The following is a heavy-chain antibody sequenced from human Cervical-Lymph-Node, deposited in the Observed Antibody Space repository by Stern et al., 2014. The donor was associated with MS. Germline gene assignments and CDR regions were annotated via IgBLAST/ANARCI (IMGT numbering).Heavy chain of an antibody. CDR3: ARLVGEIVVLPAASTYCGGDCSWAD. CDR1: GDSIRSRSYY. J-gene: IGHJ4*02. CDR2: IYYSGSA. D-gene: IGHD2-21*02. V-gene: IGHV4-39*02. Sequence: QVQLQESGPGLVRPSETLSLTCNVSGDSIRSRSYYWGWIRQPPGKGLEWIGTIYYSGSAYYNPSLKSLVTMSVDTSKNTVSLKLISVTAADTAVYYCARLVGEIVVLPAASTYCGGDCSWADWGQGILVTVSS.